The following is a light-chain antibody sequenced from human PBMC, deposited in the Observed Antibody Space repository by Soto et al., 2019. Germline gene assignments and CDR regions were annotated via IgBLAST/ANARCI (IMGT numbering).Light chain of an antibody. Sequence: QSVLTQPPSVSGAPGQRVTISCTGRSSNIGAGYDVHWYQQLPGTAPKLLIYGNSNRPSGVPDRFSGSKSGTSASLAITGLQAEDEADYYCQSYDSSLSNVFGTGTKVTVL. J-gene: IGLJ1*01. CDR2: GNS. CDR1: SSNIGAGYD. V-gene: IGLV1-40*01. CDR3: QSYDSSLSNV.